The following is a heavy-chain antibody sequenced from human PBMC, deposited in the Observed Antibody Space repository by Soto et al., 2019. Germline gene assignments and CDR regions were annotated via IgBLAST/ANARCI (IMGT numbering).Heavy chain of an antibody. V-gene: IGHV1-8*01. CDR3: ARAPYDYDSSGSGLYCYYGMDV. J-gene: IGHJ6*02. CDR1: GYTFTSYD. Sequence: ASVKVSCKASGYTFTSYDINWVRQATGQGLEWMDWMNPNSGNTGYAQKFQGRVTMTRNTSISTTYMELSSLRSEDTAVYYCARAPYDYDSSGSGLYCYYGMDVWGQGTTVTVSS. D-gene: IGHD3-22*01. CDR2: MNPNSGNT.